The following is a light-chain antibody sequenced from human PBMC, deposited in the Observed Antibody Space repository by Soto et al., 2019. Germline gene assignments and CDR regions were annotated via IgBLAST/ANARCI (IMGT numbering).Light chain of an antibody. J-gene: IGKJ1*01. CDR3: QQYDNWPPKWT. CDR2: GAS. V-gene: IGKV3-20*01. CDR1: RSVTSSY. Sequence: EIVLTQSPGTLSLSPGERATLSCRASRSVTSSYLAWYQQKPGQAPRLLIYGASSRATGIPDRFSGSGSGTDFTLTISSLQSEDSAVYYCQQYDNWPPKWTFGQGTKVDIK.